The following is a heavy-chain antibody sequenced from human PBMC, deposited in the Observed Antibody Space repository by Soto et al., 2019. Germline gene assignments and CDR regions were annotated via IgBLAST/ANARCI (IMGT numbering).Heavy chain of an antibody. CDR1: GGSISGXY. V-gene: IGHV4-30-4*01. J-gene: IGHJ5*02. CDR3: ARVVYSSSKRFLARWFDP. Sequence: TLSLTCTGSGGSISGXYWSCIRXXLGXXLECIVYIYYSGSTYYNPSLKTRVTISVDTSKNQFSLKLSSVNAADTAVYYCARVVYSSSKRFLARWFDPWGQGTLVTSPQ. CDR2: IYYSGST. D-gene: IGHD6-6*01.